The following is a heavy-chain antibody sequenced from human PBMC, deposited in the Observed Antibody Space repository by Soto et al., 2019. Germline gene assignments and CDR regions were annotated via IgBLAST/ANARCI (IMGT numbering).Heavy chain of an antibody. J-gene: IGHJ5*02. Sequence: GGSLRLSCAASGFTFSSYWMSWVRQAPGKGLEWVANIKQDGSEKYYVDSVKGRFTISRDNAKNSLYLQMNSLRAEDTAVYYWARPTSDYDFWSGYYENWFDPWGQGTLVTVSS. D-gene: IGHD3-3*01. CDR1: GFTFSSYW. CDR2: IKQDGSEK. V-gene: IGHV3-7*05. CDR3: ARPTSDYDFWSGYYENWFDP.